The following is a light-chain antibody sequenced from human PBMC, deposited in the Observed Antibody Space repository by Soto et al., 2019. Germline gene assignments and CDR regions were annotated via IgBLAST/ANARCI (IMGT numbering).Light chain of an antibody. CDR3: QQANSSPLT. CDR2: AAS. V-gene: IGKV1-12*01. CDR1: QGISSW. Sequence: DLQMTQSPSSVSASVGDRVTITCRASQGISSWLAWYQQKPGKAPKLLIYAASSLESGVPSRFSCSGSVTDFILTIRSLQPEDFATYFCQQANSSPLTFGQGTKLEIK. J-gene: IGKJ2*01.